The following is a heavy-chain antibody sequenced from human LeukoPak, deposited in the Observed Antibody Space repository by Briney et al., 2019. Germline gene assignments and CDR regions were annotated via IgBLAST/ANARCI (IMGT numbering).Heavy chain of an antibody. Sequence: PGGSLRLSCAASEFPFSNYGMSWVRQAPGKGLEWVSYISSSGSTIYYADSVKGRFTISRDNTKNSLYLQMNSLRAEDTAVYYCAREGYAQGTGYDSYFDYWGQGTLVTVSS. J-gene: IGHJ4*02. CDR3: AREGYAQGTGYDSYFDY. CDR2: ISSSGSTI. D-gene: IGHD5-12*01. V-gene: IGHV3-48*04. CDR1: EFPFSNYG.